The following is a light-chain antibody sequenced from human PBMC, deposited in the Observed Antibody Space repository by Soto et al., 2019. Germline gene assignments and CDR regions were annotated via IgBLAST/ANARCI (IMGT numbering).Light chain of an antibody. Sequence: QAVVTQSSSASASLGSSVKLTCTLSSGHSSYIIAWHQQQPGKAPRYLMKLEGSGSYNKGSGVPDRFSGSSSGADRYLTISNLQSEDEADYYCEYWDSNPHVVFGGGTKLTVL. J-gene: IGLJ2*01. CDR3: EYWDSNPHVV. V-gene: IGLV4-60*03. CDR1: SGHSSYI. CDR2: LEGSGSY.